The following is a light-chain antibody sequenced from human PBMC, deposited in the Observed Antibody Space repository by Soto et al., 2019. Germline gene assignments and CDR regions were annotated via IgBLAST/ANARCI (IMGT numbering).Light chain of an antibody. CDR1: QSIRSHY. CDR3: QHYVSSPPWT. J-gene: IGKJ1*01. V-gene: IGKV3-20*01. Sequence: EIVLTQSPGTLSLSPGERATLSCRASQSIRSHYLAWYRQKPGQPPRLLIYAASARAAGIPDRFSGSGSGTDFTLTISRLEPEDFAVYYCQHYVSSPPWTFGQGTKVEIK. CDR2: AAS.